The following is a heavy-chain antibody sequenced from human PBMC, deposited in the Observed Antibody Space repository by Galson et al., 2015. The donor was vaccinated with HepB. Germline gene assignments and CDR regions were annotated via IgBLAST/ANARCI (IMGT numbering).Heavy chain of an antibody. CDR2: ISYDGDSK. V-gene: IGHV3-30*12. D-gene: IGHD3-16*01. CDR1: GFAFSRYG. J-gene: IGHJ3*02. Sequence: SLRLSCAVSGFAFSRYGMHWVRQAPGKGLEWVAAISYDGDSKYYADSVKGRFTVSRDNSKNTVYLQMNSLRADDTALYYCARECFAGNVGDAFDIWGLGRRVTVSS. CDR3: ARECFAGNVGDAFDI.